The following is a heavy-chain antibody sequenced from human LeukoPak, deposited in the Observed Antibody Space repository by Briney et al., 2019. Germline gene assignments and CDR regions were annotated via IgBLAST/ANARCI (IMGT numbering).Heavy chain of an antibody. V-gene: IGHV4-39*01. CDR2: IYYSGST. D-gene: IGHD6-13*01. J-gene: IGHJ4*02. CDR1: GGSISSSSYY. CDR3: ARLGIAAAGTDY. Sequence: SETLSLTCTVSGGSISSSSYYWGWIRQPPGKGLEGIGSIYYSGSTYYHPSLKSRVTISVDTSKNQFSLKLSSVTAADTAVYYCARLGIAAAGTDYWGQGTPVTVSS.